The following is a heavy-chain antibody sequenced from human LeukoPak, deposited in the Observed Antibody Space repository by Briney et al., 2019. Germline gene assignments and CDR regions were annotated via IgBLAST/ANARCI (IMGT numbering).Heavy chain of an antibody. Sequence: GGSLRLSCAASGFTFSNYDMHWVRQSPGKGLEWVAFIRYDGSARTYADSVKGRFTIFRDNSHNIFYLQMNSLRAEDTVVYYCAANYGGHSFDYWGQGTLVTAS. CDR2: IRYDGSAR. CDR3: AANYGGHSFDY. V-gene: IGHV3-30*02. CDR1: GFTFSNYD. D-gene: IGHD4-23*01. J-gene: IGHJ4*02.